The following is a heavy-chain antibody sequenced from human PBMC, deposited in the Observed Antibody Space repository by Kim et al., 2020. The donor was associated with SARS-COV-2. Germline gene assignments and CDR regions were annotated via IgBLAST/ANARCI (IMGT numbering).Heavy chain of an antibody. CDR3: ARLLTMVGN. D-gene: IGHD3-10*01. V-gene: IGHV4-31*02. Sequence: GSTYYNPSLKSRVTISVDTSKNQFSLKLSSVTAADTAVYYCARLLTMVGNWGQGTLVTVSS. CDR2: GST. J-gene: IGHJ4*02.